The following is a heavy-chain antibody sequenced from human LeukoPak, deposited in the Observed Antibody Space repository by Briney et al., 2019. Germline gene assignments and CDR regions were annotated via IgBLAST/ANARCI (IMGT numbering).Heavy chain of an antibody. CDR3: ARWAADFWNKYHTIDF. CDR2: ISGSGDTT. CDR1: GFTFSSYW. Sequence: GGSLRLSCAASGFTFSSYWMSWVRQAPGKGLEWVSGISGSGDTTSYADSVKGRFTVSRDNSKNTLYLQVKSLRAEDTAVYYCARWAADFWNKYHTIDFWGQGTLVTVSS. J-gene: IGHJ4*02. V-gene: IGHV3-23*01. D-gene: IGHD3-3*01.